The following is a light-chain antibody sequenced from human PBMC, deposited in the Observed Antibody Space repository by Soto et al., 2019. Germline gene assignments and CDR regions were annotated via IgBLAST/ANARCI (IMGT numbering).Light chain of an antibody. CDR3: HQRSSWPRT. CDR2: DSS. CDR1: QSVSTY. Sequence: ELVLTQSPATLSLSPGARATLSCRASQSVSTYLAWYQQKPGQAPRLLIYDSSNRDAGIPARFSGSGSGTDFTLTISSLEPEDFAVYYCHQRSSWPRTFGQGTKLEIK. V-gene: IGKV3-11*01. J-gene: IGKJ2*02.